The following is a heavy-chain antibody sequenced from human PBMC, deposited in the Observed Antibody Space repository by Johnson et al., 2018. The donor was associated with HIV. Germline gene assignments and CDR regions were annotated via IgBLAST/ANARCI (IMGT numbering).Heavy chain of an antibody. Sequence: LVESGGGLVQPGRSLRLSCAASGFTFDDYAMHWVRQAPGKGLEWVSGISWNSGSIGYADSVKGRFTISRDNAKNSLYLQMNSLRPEDTALYYCAKDLVSWNGIWREAFDIWGQGTMVTVS. CDR1: GFTFDDYA. D-gene: IGHD1-1*01. V-gene: IGHV3-9*01. CDR3: AKDLVSWNGIWREAFDI. J-gene: IGHJ3*02. CDR2: ISWNSGSI.